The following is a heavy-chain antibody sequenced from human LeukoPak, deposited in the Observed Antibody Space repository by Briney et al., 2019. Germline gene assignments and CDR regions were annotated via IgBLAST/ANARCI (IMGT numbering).Heavy chain of an antibody. Sequence: SETLSLTCTVSGGSVSSSSYYWGWIRQPPGKGLEWIGTIYYSGSTYYNPSLKSRVTISVDTSNNQFSLNLNSVTAVDTAVYYCARTPEFGESPDYWGQGTLVTVSS. J-gene: IGHJ4*02. D-gene: IGHD3-10*01. CDR2: IYYSGST. V-gene: IGHV4-39*01. CDR1: GGSVSSSSYY. CDR3: ARTPEFGESPDY.